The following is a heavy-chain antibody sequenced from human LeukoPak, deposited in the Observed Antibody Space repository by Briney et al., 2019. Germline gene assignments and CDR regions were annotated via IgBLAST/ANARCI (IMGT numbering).Heavy chain of an antibody. D-gene: IGHD3-22*01. CDR1: GFTFNSYS. J-gene: IGHJ5*02. CDR2: ISSSSTTI. CDR3: ARDLGQYYDTSDNWFDP. V-gene: IGHV3-48*04. Sequence: GGSLRLSCAASGFTFNSYSMNWVRQAPGKGLEWVSYISSSSTTIYYADSVKGRFTISRDNAKNSLYLQMNSLRVEDTAVYYCARDLGQYYDTSDNWFDPWGQGTLVTVSS.